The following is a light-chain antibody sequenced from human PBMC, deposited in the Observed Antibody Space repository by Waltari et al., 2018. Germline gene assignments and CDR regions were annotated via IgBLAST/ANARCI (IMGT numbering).Light chain of an antibody. CDR3: QQRTTWT. CDR1: QSVDNY. V-gene: IGKV3-11*01. J-gene: IGKJ1*01. Sequence: EIVLTQSPVTLSLSPGERAALSCSASQSVDNYLAWYQQKPGQPPRLLIYGTSNRDTGLPARLSGSGSGIDFTLPISSLEPEDFAVYYCQQRTTWTCGQVTKVEIK. CDR2: GTS.